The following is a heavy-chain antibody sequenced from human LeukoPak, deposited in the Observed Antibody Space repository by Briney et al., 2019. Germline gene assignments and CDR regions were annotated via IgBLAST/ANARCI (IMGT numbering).Heavy chain of an antibody. J-gene: IGHJ4*02. CDR2: IYYTGAT. D-gene: IGHD6-19*01. V-gene: IGHV4-59*08. Sequence: SETLSLTCTVSGGSIGSNYWTWIRQPPGKRLEYIGYIYYTGATNYNPSLKSRVTISVDTSKNQFSLKMTSVTAADTAVYFCAKYGNSGWVIDNWGQGTLVTVSS. CDR3: AKYGNSGWVIDN. CDR1: GGSIGSNY.